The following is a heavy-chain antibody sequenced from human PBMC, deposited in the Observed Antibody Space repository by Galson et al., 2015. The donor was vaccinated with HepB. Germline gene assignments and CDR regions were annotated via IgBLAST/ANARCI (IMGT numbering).Heavy chain of an antibody. V-gene: IGHV3-30-3*01. J-gene: IGHJ4*02. CDR3: ARDYYDTSYYFDY. Sequence: SLRLSCAASGFTFSSYAMHWVRQAPGKGLEWVAVISYDGSNKYYADSVKGRFTISGDSSKNTLYLQMNSLRADDTAVYYCARDYYDTSYYFDYWGQGTLVTVSS. CDR1: GFTFSSYA. CDR2: ISYDGSNK. D-gene: IGHD3-22*01.